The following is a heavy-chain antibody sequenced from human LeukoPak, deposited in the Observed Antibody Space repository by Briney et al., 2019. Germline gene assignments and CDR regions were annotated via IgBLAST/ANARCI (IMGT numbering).Heavy chain of an antibody. CDR1: GGSISSYY. V-gene: IGHV4-59*01. Sequence: SETLSLTCTVSGGSISSYYWSWIRLPPGKGLEWIGYLSKSGNTNYSPSLKSRVTISVDTSKHQFSMKLKSVTAADTAVYFCARGRWLPNAFDIWGQGTMVTVFS. J-gene: IGHJ3*02. CDR2: LSKSGNT. D-gene: IGHD5-24*01. CDR3: ARGRWLPNAFDI.